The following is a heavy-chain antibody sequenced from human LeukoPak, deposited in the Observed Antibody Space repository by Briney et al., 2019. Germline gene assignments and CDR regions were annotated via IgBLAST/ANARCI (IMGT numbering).Heavy chain of an antibody. CDR1: GYTLTGYY. CDR3: ARDQKLWWSRGVYYFDY. CDR2: INPNSGDT. J-gene: IGHJ4*02. V-gene: IGHV1-2*02. Sequence: ASVKVSCKASGYTLTGYYMHWVRQAPGQGLEWMGWINPNSGDTNYAQKFQGRVAMTRDTSISTAYMELSRLRSDDTAVYYCARDQKLWWSRGVYYFDYWGQGTLVTVSS. D-gene: IGHD2-21*01.